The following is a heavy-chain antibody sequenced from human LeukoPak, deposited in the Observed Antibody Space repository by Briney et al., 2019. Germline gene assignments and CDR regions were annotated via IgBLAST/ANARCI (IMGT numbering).Heavy chain of an antibody. Sequence: GGSLRLSCAASGFTFSSYAMSWVRQAPGKGLEWVSAISGSGGSTYYADSVKGRFTISRDNSKNTLYLQMNSLRAEDTAVYYCARVGYCTNGVCYSSHWFDPWGQGTLVTVFS. CDR2: ISGSGGST. V-gene: IGHV3-23*01. J-gene: IGHJ5*02. CDR1: GFTFSSYA. CDR3: ARVGYCTNGVCYSSHWFDP. D-gene: IGHD2-8*01.